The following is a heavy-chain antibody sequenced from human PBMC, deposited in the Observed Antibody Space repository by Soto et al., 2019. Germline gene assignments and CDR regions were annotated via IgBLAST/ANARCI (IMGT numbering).Heavy chain of an antibody. Sequence: ASVKVSCKASGYTFTGYYMHWVRQAPGQGLEWMGWINPNSGGTNYAQKFQGRVTMTRDTSISTAYMELSRLRSDDTAVYYCARAYYYDSSGYGPYAFDIWGQGTMVTVSS. V-gene: IGHV1-2*02. D-gene: IGHD3-22*01. CDR3: ARAYYYDSSGYGPYAFDI. CDR2: INPNSGGT. J-gene: IGHJ3*02. CDR1: GYTFTGYY.